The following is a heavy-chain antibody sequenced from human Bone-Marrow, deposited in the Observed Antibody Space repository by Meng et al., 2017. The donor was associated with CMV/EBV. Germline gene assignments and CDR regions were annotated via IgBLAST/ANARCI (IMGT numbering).Heavy chain of an antibody. CDR3: ARGLVRFLEWLPRSVGSFYYYYGMDV. Sequence: ASVKVSCKASGYTFTSYGISWVRQAPGQGLEWMGWISAYNGNTNYAQKLQGRVTMTTDTSTSTAYMELRSLRSDDTAVYYCARGLVRFLEWLPRSVGSFYYYYGMDVWGQGTTVTVSS. V-gene: IGHV1-18*01. D-gene: IGHD3-3*01. J-gene: IGHJ6*02. CDR1: GYTFTSYG. CDR2: ISAYNGNT.